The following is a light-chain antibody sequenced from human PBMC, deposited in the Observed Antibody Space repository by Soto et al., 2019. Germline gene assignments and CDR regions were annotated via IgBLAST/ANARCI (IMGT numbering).Light chain of an antibody. CDR2: SAS. J-gene: IGKJ2*01. Sequence: DIQMTQSPSSLSASLGDRVTITCRASQTINNYLHWYQQRPGEAPKLLIYSASNLQTGVPPRFSGSGSGTHFTLTISSLQPEDFATYYCQQSSSTPHTFGQGTKVDNK. CDR1: QTINNY. V-gene: IGKV1-39*01. CDR3: QQSSSTPHT.